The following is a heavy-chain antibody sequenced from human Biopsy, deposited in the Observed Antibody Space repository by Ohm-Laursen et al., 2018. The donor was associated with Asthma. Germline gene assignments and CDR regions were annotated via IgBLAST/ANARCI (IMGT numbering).Heavy chain of an antibody. CDR1: GFTVSRDY. Sequence: SLRLSCTASGFTVSRDYMFWVRQAPGKGLEWVSGVSWNSGSIDYADSVKGRFTISRDNAKNSLYLQMNSLRGADTALYYCVKDIRLQLWGFDSWGQGTLVTVSS. CDR2: VSWNSGSI. J-gene: IGHJ4*02. D-gene: IGHD6-13*01. CDR3: VKDIRLQLWGFDS. V-gene: IGHV3-9*01.